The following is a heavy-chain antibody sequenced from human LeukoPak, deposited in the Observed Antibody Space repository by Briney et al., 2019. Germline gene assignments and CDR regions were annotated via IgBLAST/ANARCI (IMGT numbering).Heavy chain of an antibody. Sequence: ASVKVSCKASGYTFTGYYMHWVRQAPGQGLEWMGRINPNSGGTNYAQKFQGRVTMTRDTSISTAYMELSRLRSDDTAVYYCARDLGYCTNGVCHTRFDYWGQGTLVAVSS. CDR1: GYTFTGYY. J-gene: IGHJ4*02. CDR2: INPNSGGT. CDR3: ARDLGYCTNGVCHTRFDY. V-gene: IGHV1-2*06. D-gene: IGHD2-8*01.